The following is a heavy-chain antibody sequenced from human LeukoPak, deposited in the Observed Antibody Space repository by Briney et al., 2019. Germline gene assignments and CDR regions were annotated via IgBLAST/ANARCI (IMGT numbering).Heavy chain of an antibody. J-gene: IGHJ4*02. V-gene: IGHV1-18*01. CDR2: ISAYNGNT. Sequence: ASVKLSCTASGYTFTSYGISWVRQAPGQGLEWMGWISAYNGNTNYAQKLQGRVTMTTDTSTSTAYMELRSLRSDDTAVYYCAIDSSSWYYFDYWGQGTLVTVSS. CDR3: AIDSSSWYYFDY. CDR1: GYTFTSYG. D-gene: IGHD6-13*01.